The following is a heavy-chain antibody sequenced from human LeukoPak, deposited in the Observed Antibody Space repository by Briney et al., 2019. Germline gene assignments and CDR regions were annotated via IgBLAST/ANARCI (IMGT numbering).Heavy chain of an antibody. D-gene: IGHD6-6*01. CDR2: ISYDGSNK. CDR3: ARDRRSSSTFDY. CDR1: GFTFSSYG. J-gene: IGHJ4*02. Sequence: GGSLRLSCAASGFTFSSYGMHWVRQAPGKGLEWVAVISYDGSNKYYADSVKGRFTISRDNSKNTLFLQMNSLRAEDTAVYYCARDRRSSSTFDYWGQGTLVTVSS. V-gene: IGHV3-30*03.